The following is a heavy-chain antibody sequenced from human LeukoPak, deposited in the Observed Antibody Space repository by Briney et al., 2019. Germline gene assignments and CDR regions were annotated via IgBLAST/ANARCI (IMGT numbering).Heavy chain of an antibody. CDR1: GFTFSSYG. Sequence: GGSLRLSCAASGFTFSSYGMHWVRQAPGKGLEWVAFIRYDGSNKYYADSVKGRFTISRDNPKNTLYLQMNSLRAEDTAVYYCAKASVVKHAFDIWGQGTMVTVSS. J-gene: IGHJ3*02. CDR2: IRYDGSNK. V-gene: IGHV3-30*02. CDR3: AKASVVKHAFDI.